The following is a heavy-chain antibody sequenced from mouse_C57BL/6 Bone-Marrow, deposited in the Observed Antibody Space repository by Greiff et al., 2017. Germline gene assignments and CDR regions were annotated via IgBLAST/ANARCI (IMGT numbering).Heavy chain of an antibody. J-gene: IGHJ1*03. V-gene: IGHV3-8*01. Sequence: EVKLQESGPGLAKPSQTLSLTCSVAGYSITSDYWNWIRQFPGNKLEYMGDISYSGSTYYNPSLKSRISITRDTSKNQYYLQLNSVTTEDTATYYCAKGGYYMYFDVWGTGTTVTVSS. CDR1: GYSITSDY. D-gene: IGHD2-3*01. CDR2: ISYSGST. CDR3: AKGGYYMYFDV.